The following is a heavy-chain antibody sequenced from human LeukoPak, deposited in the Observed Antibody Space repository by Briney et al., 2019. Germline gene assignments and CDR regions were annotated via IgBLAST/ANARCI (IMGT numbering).Heavy chain of an antibody. D-gene: IGHD3-22*01. J-gene: IGHJ4*02. V-gene: IGHV3-7*01. CDR3: ARDYDSSGYYSNTIDY. CDR1: GFTFSSYW. CDR2: IKQDGSEK. Sequence: GGSLRLSCAASGFTFSSYWMSWVRQAPGKGLEWAANIKQDGSEKYYVDSVKGRFTISRDNAKNSLYLQMNSLRAEDTAVYYCARDYDSSGYYSNTIDYWGQGTLVTVSS.